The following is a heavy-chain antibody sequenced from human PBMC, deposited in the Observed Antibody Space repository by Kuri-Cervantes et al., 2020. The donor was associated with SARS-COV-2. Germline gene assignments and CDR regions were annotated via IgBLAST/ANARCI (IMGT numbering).Heavy chain of an antibody. CDR1: GGSISSSNYY. V-gene: IGHV4-39*07. J-gene: IGHJ6*03. Sequence: SETLSLTCTVSGGSISSSNYYWDWIRQPPGRGLEWIGNIYYTGTTYSNPSLKSRVTISVDTSKNQFSLKLSSVTAADTAVYYCARDSYDTMDVWGKGTTVTVSS. D-gene: IGHD3-9*01. CDR3: ARDSYDTMDV. CDR2: IYYTGTT.